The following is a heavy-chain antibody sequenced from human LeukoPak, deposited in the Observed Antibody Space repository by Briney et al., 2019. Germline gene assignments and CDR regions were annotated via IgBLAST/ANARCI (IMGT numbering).Heavy chain of an antibody. V-gene: IGHV4-61*08. CDR2: IYHSGST. CDR1: GGSISSGGYY. J-gene: IGHJ3*02. CDR3: ARVSPQGHTDAFDI. Sequence: PSETLSLTCTVSGGSISSGGYYWSWIRQHPGKGLEWIGYIYHSGSTNYNPSLKSRVTMSVDTSKNQFSLKLSSVTAADTAVYYCARVSPQGHTDAFDIWGQGTMVTVSS.